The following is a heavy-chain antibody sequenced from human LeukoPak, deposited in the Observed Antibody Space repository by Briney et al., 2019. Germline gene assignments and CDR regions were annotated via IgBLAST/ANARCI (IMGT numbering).Heavy chain of an antibody. CDR1: GFTFISHA. Sequence: SGGALRISCAASGFTFISHAMSRVRPAPGEGPEWGSAIIGSGGSTYYADSVKGRFTISRDNSKNTLYLQMNSLRAEDTAVYYCAKDSPLAVAGPHYNWFDPWGQGTLVTVSS. D-gene: IGHD6-19*01. V-gene: IGHV3-23*01. J-gene: IGHJ5*02. CDR3: AKDSPLAVAGPHYNWFDP. CDR2: IIGSGGST.